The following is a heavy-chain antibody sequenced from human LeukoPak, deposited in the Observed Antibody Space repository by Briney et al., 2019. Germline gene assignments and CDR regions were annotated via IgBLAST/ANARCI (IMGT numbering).Heavy chain of an antibody. CDR3: ARLMVRGDYFDY. CDR1: GFTVSSNY. V-gene: IGHV3-53*01. J-gene: IGHJ4*02. Sequence: GGSLRLSCAASGFTVSSNYMSWVRQAPGKGLEWVSVIYSGGSTYYAGSVKGRFTISRDNSKNTLYLQMNSLRAEDTAVYYCARLMVRGDYFDYWGQGTLVTVSS. CDR2: IYSGGST. D-gene: IGHD3-10*01.